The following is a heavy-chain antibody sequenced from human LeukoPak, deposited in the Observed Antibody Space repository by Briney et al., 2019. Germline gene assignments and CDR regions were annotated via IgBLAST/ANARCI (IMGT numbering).Heavy chain of an antibody. J-gene: IGHJ4*02. CDR1: GFTFDDYG. D-gene: IGHD5-24*01. Sequence: PGGSLRLSCAASGFTFDDYGMSWVRQAPGKGLEWVSGINWNGGSTGYADSVKGRFIISRDNAKNSLYLQMNSLRAEDTALYYCARGGYNPYYFDYWGQGTLVTVSS. CDR2: INWNGGST. V-gene: IGHV3-20*04. CDR3: ARGGYNPYYFDY.